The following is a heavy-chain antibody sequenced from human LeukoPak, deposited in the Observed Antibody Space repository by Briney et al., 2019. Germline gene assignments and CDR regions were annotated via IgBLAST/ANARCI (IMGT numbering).Heavy chain of an antibody. CDR1: GFTFSTYS. V-gene: IGHV3-21*01. CDR3: ARDLEVAAAPDF. J-gene: IGHJ4*02. Sequence: GGSLRLSCAASGFTFSTYSMNWVRQAPGKGLEWVSSISSSSGYIYYADSVKGRFTISRDNAKNSLYLQMNSLRAEDTAVYYCARDLEVAAAPDFWGQGTLVTVSS. CDR2: ISSSSGYI. D-gene: IGHD2-15*01.